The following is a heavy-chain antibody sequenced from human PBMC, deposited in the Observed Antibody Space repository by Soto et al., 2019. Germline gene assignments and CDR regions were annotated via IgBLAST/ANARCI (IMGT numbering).Heavy chain of an antibody. D-gene: IGHD3-3*01. Sequence: DVQLVESGGGLVQPGRSLRLSCAASGFTFDDYAMHWVRQAPGKGLEWVSGISWNSGSIGYADSVKGRFTISRDNAKNSLYLQMNSLRAEDTALYYCAKDKGRGITIFGVVIGDAFDIWGQGTMVTVSS. CDR2: ISWNSGSI. CDR1: GFTFDDYA. V-gene: IGHV3-9*01. J-gene: IGHJ3*02. CDR3: AKDKGRGITIFGVVIGDAFDI.